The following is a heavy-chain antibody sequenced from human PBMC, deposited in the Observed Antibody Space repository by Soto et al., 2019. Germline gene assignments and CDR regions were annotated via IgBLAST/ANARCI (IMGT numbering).Heavy chain of an antibody. J-gene: IGHJ4*02. CDR3: AKDPEVLWFGELPLPGFDY. V-gene: IGHV3-23*01. CDR1: GFTFSSYA. Sequence: GGSLRLSCAASGFTFSSYAMSWVRQAPGKGLEWVSAISGSGGSTYYADSVKGRFTISRDNSKNTLYLQMNSLRAEDTAVYYCAKDPEVLWFGELPLPGFDYWGQGTLVTVSS. D-gene: IGHD3-10*01. CDR2: ISGSGGST.